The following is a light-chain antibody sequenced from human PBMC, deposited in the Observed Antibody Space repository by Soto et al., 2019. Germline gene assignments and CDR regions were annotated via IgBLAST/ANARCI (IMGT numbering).Light chain of an antibody. J-gene: IGLJ1*01. Sequence: QSALTQPASVSGSPGQSITISCTGTSSDVGGYNYVSWYQQHPGKAPKLIIYEVSNRPSGVSHRFSGSKSGNTASLTISGLQAEDEADYYCNSYATGNTRVFGTGTKV. V-gene: IGLV2-14*01. CDR3: NSYATGNTRV. CDR2: EVS. CDR1: SSDVGGYNY.